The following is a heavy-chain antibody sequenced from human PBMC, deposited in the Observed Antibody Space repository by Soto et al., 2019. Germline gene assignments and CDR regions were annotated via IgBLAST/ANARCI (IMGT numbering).Heavy chain of an antibody. CDR1: GGSLSTYY. D-gene: IGHD5-18*01. CDR2: ISDSGTT. Sequence: SETLSLTCTVSGGSLSTYYWSWIRRPPGMGLEWIASISDSGTTNYNSSLKSRVTISIDTSKKQFSLKFNSVTAADTAVYYCAREGYNFGPFDYWGQGALVTVSS. CDR3: AREGYNFGPFDY. V-gene: IGHV4-59*01. J-gene: IGHJ4*02.